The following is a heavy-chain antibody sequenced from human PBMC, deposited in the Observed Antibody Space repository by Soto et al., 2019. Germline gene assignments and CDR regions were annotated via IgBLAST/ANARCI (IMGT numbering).Heavy chain of an antibody. D-gene: IGHD6-13*01. Sequence: ASVKVSCTASGYTFTSYAMHWVRQAPGQRLEWMGWINAGNGNTKYSQKFQGRVTITRDTSASTAYMELSSLRSEDTAVYYCARAPLSLSAAGPHSHLFDYWGQGTLVTVSS. J-gene: IGHJ4*02. V-gene: IGHV1-3*01. CDR1: GYTFTSYA. CDR3: ARAPLSLSAAGPHSHLFDY. CDR2: INAGNGNT.